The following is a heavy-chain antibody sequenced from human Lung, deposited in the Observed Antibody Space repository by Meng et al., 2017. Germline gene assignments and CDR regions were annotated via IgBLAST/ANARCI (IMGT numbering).Heavy chain of an antibody. V-gene: IGHV4-34*02. CDR1: GGSFSDYY. CDR2: INHSGST. J-gene: IGHJ4*02. Sequence: VRLQHWGTVLLKPSDALPLTCVVSGGSFSDYYWSWIRQPPGKGLEWIGEINHSGSTNYNPSLESRATISVDTSQNNLSLKLSSVTAADSAVYYCARGPTTMAHDFDYWGQGTLVTVSS. CDR3: ARGPTTMAHDFDY. D-gene: IGHD4-11*01.